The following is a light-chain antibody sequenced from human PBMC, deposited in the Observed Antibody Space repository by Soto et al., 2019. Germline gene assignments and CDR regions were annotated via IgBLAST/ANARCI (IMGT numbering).Light chain of an antibody. Sequence: QSALTQPPSASGSPGQSVTISCTGTSSDVGGYNYVSWYQQHPGKAPKLMIHEVTKRPSGVPDRFSGSKSGNTASLTVSGLQAEDEADYYCSSYAGSNNLVFVGGTKLTVL. J-gene: IGLJ2*01. CDR3: SSYAGSNNLV. CDR2: EVT. V-gene: IGLV2-8*01. CDR1: SSDVGGYNY.